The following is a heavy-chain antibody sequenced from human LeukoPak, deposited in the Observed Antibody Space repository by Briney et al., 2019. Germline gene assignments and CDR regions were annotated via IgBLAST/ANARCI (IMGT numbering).Heavy chain of an antibody. D-gene: IGHD3/OR15-3a*01. J-gene: IGHJ4*02. CDR1: GYSISSGYF. V-gene: IGHV4-38-2*01. Sequence: SETLSLTCAVSGYSISSGYFWGWIRQPPGKGLEWIVSIYRSGTTYHNPSLKSRVTISLDTSENQFSLKVSSVTAADTAVYYCARVDSTKFDYWGQGTLVTVSS. CDR3: ARVDSTKFDY. CDR2: IYRSGTT.